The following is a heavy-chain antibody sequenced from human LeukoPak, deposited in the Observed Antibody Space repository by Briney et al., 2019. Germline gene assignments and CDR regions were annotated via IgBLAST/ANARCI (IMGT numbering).Heavy chain of an antibody. CDR1: GFTFSREW. V-gene: IGHV3-74*01. J-gene: IGHJ5*02. CDR3: ARSDYFDP. Sequence: GGSLRLSCAGSGFTFSREWMHWVRQAPGKGLVWVSRISSDGSTTIYADSVKGRFTISRDNAKNTLYLQMNSLRAGDTAVYYCARSDYFDPWGQGTLVTVSS. D-gene: IGHD4-11*01. CDR2: ISSDGSTT.